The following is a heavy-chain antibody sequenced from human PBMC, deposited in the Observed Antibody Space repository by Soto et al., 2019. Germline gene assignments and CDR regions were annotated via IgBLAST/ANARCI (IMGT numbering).Heavy chain of an antibody. Sequence: GGSLRLSCAASGFTFSSYWMSWVRQAQGKGLEWVANIKQDGSEKYYVDSVKGRFTISRDNAKNSLYLQMNSLRAEDTAVYYCARPVYYYDSSGYPYWGQGTLVTVSS. D-gene: IGHD3-22*01. CDR3: ARPVYYYDSSGYPY. J-gene: IGHJ4*02. CDR1: GFTFSSYW. CDR2: IKQDGSEK. V-gene: IGHV3-7*01.